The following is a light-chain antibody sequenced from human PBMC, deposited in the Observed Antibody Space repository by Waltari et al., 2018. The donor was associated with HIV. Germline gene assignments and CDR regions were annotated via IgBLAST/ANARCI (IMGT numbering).Light chain of an antibody. Sequence: DIVMTQSPHSLSVTHGEPASISCRSSQSILHRNGDNFLDWYLQKPGQSPQLLIYLGSNRDSGVPDRFSGSGSGTAFTLKISRVEAEDVGVYYCMQPLQTPITFGQGTRLEIK. CDR2: LGS. CDR1: QSILHRNGDNF. J-gene: IGKJ5*01. V-gene: IGKV2-28*01. CDR3: MQPLQTPIT.